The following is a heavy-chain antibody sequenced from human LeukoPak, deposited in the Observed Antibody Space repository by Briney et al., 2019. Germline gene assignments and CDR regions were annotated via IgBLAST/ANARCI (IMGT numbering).Heavy chain of an antibody. Sequence: SETLSLTCTVSGGSINNYFWSWIRQPAGKGLEWIGRIYTSGNTNYNPSLKSRVTMSVDTSKNQFSLKLTSVTAADTAVYYCATTKQARRYFDYWGQGTLVTVSS. V-gene: IGHV4-4*07. D-gene: IGHD1-1*01. CDR1: GGSINNYF. CDR2: IYTSGNT. CDR3: ATTKQARRYFDY. J-gene: IGHJ4*02.